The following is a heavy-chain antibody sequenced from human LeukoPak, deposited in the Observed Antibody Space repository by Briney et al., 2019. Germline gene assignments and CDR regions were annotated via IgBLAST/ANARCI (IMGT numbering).Heavy chain of an antibody. CDR1: GGTFSSYA. D-gene: IGHD1-20*01. V-gene: IGHV1-69*06. J-gene: IGHJ5*02. CDR3: ARMSWVTGTSGGWFDP. Sequence: TVKVSCKASGGTFSSYAISWVRQAPGQGLEWMGGIIPTFGTANYAQKFQGRVTITADKSTSTAYMELSSLRSEDTAVYYCARMSWVTGTSGGWFDPWGQGTLVTVSS. CDR2: IIPTFGTA.